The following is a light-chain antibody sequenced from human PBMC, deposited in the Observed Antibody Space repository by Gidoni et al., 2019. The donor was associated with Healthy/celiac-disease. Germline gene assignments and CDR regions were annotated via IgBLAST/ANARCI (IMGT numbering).Light chain of an antibody. J-gene: IGLJ2*01. CDR2: DVS. V-gene: IGLV2-14*01. Sequence: QSALTQPASVSGSPGQSITNSCTGTSSDVGGYNYVSWYQQHPGKAPKLMIYDVSNRPSGVSNRFSGSKSGNTASLTISGLQAEDEADYYCSSYTSSSTLGFGGGTKLTV. CDR3: SSYTSSSTLG. CDR1: SSDVGGYNY.